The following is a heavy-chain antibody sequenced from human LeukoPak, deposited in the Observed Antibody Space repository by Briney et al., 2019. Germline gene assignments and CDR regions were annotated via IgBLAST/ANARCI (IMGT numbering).Heavy chain of an antibody. CDR3: ARVRFVAFGGVIEDWFDP. D-gene: IGHD3-16*02. Sequence: ASVKVSCKASGYTFTIYYMHWVRQAPGQGLEWMGIINPSGGSTSYAQKFQGRVTMTRDTSTSTVYMELSSLRSEDTAVYYCARVRFVAFGGVIEDWFDPWGQGTLVTVSS. CDR1: GYTFTIYY. J-gene: IGHJ5*02. V-gene: IGHV1-46*01. CDR2: INPSGGST.